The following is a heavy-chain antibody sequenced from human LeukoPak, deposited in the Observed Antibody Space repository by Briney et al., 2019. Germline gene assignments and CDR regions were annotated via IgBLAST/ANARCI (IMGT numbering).Heavy chain of an antibody. V-gene: IGHV1-18*01. J-gene: IGHJ6*02. CDR1: GYTFTSDG. CDR3: ARTPGMVVVKTFYCMDV. CDR2: IGTYKGNT. Sequence: ASVTVSCKTSGYTFTSDGISWVRQAPGQGLEWMGWIGTYKGNTNYAQMFQGRVTMTTDTSTSTAYMELKNLRSDDTAVYYCARTPGMVVVKTFYCMDVWGQGTTVTVSS. D-gene: IGHD3-22*01.